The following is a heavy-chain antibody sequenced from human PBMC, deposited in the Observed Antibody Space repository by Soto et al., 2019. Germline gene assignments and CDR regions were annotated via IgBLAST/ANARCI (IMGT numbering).Heavy chain of an antibody. CDR3: ARPDEGGYSSNHHYYYALDV. CDR2: IIPIFDIT. CDR1: GGTFRSYS. Sequence: QVQLVQSGAEVKKPGSSVKVSCKASGGTFRSYSISWVRQAPGQGLEWMGGIIPIFDITNYAQKFQGRVTITADESTSTAYMEVSSLGSDDTAVYYCARPDEGGYSSNHHYYYALDVWGQGTTVTV. J-gene: IGHJ6*02. D-gene: IGHD3-22*01. V-gene: IGHV1-69*01.